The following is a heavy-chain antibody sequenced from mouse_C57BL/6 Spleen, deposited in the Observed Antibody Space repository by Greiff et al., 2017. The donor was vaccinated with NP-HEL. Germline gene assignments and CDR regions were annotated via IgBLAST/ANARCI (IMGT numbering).Heavy chain of an antibody. V-gene: IGHV1-53*01. CDR1: GYTFTSYW. CDR2: INPSNGGT. J-gene: IGHJ4*01. Sequence: VQLQQPGTELVKPGASVKLSCKASGYTFTSYWMHWVKQRPGQGLEWIGNINPSNGGTNYNEKFKSKATLTVDKSCSTAYMQLSSLTSEDSAVYCCAREGGNYAMDYWGQGTSVTVSS. CDR3: AREGGNYAMDY.